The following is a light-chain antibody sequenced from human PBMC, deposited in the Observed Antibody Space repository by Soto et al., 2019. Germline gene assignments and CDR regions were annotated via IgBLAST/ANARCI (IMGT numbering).Light chain of an antibody. V-gene: IGKV1D-12*01. J-gene: IGKJ5*01. CDR1: QDIAGY. CDR2: GAS. Sequence: VQVTQYPSCLSPSVCGRVTITCGPSQDIAGYLAWYQHKPGRTPELLIHGASRLQSGVPARFSGSGSGTDFTLSINSLLPDDFATYYCQQAYSYPITFGRGTRLAI. CDR3: QQAYSYPIT.